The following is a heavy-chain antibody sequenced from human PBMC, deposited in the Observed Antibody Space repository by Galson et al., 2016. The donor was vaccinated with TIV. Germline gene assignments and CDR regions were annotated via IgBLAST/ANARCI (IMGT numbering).Heavy chain of an antibody. CDR1: GDTFGSYS. CDR2: IIPIIGLT. CDR3: ATDVAHAFEF. Sequence: SGDTFGSYSVTWVRQAPGQGLEWMGSIIPIIGLTNYAPKFQGRITILADESTTTAYMELNSLRSEDTAVYYCATDVAHAFEFWGQGTLVTVSS. V-gene: IGHV1-69*04. J-gene: IGHJ4*02.